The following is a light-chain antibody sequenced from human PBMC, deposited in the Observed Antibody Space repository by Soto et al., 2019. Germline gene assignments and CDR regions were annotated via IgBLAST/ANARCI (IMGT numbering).Light chain of an antibody. Sequence: QSALTQPPSVSGSPGQSVTISCIGTSSDIGTYNRVSWFQQPPGTAPKLVIYEVDNRHSGVPDRFSGSKSGNTASLTISGLQPEDEADYDCSSYTSSNTLVFGGGTKLTVL. V-gene: IGLV2-18*02. CDR1: SSDIGTYNR. J-gene: IGLJ2*01. CDR3: SSYTSSNTLV. CDR2: EVD.